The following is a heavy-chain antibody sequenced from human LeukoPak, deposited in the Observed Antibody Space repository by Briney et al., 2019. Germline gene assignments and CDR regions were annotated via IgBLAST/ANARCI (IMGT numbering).Heavy chain of an antibody. D-gene: IGHD6-19*01. CDR2: INPSGGST. Sequence: ASVKVSCKASGYTFTSYYMHWVRQAPGQGLEWRGIINPSGGSTSYAQKSQGRVTMTRDTSTSTVYMELSSLRSEDTAVYYCARDFHTTERYSSGWQFDYWGQGTLVTVSS. J-gene: IGHJ4*02. CDR1: GYTFTSYY. CDR3: ARDFHTTERYSSGWQFDY. V-gene: IGHV1-46*01.